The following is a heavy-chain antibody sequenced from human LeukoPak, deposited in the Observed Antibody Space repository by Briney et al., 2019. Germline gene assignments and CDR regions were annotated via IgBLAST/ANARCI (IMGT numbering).Heavy chain of an antibody. J-gene: IGHJ2*01. Sequence: PGRSLRLSCATSGFTFSNYGMHWVRQAPGKGLEWVADIWYDGSNKYYGDSVKGRFTISRDNSKNTMYLQMNSLRAEDTAVYYCARDQCSGGSCHNDWYFDLWGRGTLVTVSS. D-gene: IGHD2-15*01. CDR1: GFTFSNYG. CDR3: ARDQCSGGSCHNDWYFDL. CDR2: IWYDGSNK. V-gene: IGHV3-33*08.